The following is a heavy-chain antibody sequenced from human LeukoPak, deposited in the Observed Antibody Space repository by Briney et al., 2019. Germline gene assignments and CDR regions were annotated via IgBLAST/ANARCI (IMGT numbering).Heavy chain of an antibody. CDR3: ARDGPRGDVDY. V-gene: IGHV1-2*02. J-gene: IGHJ4*02. D-gene: IGHD3-10*01. Sequence: GASVKVSCKAPGYTFTSYYMHWVRQAPGQGLEWMGWINPNSGGTNYAQQFQGRVTMSRDTSNSTAYMELSRLRSDDTAVYYRARDGPRGDVDYWGQGTLVTVSS. CDR1: GYTFTSYY. CDR2: INPNSGGT.